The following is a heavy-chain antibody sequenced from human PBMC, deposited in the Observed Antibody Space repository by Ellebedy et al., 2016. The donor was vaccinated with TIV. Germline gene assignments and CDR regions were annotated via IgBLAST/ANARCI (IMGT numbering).Heavy chain of an antibody. J-gene: IGHJ4*02. D-gene: IGHD6-19*01. CDR3: ARDVPKIEAGVAFDY. V-gene: IGHV4-59*13. Sequence: SETLSLXCTVSGGSISTYYWGWIRQFPGKGLEWIGYIYQSGSTNYNPSLKSRVTISVDTSKNKFSLKLISVTAADTALYYCARDVPKIEAGVAFDYWGQGILVTVSS. CDR2: IYQSGST. CDR1: GGSISTYY.